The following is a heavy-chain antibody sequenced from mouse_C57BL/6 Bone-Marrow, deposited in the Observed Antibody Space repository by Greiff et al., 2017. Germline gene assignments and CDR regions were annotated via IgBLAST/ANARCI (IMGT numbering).Heavy chain of an antibody. CDR1: GFTFSSYT. J-gene: IGHJ2*01. V-gene: IGHV5-9*01. D-gene: IGHD1-2*01. CDR2: ISGGGGNT. CDR3: ARRLRLDD. Sequence: DVMLVESGGGLVKPGGSLKLSYAASGFTFSSYTMSWVRQTPEKRLEWVATISGGGGNTYYPDSVKGRHTISRDNAKNTLYLQMSSLRSEDTALYYCARRLRLDDWGQGTTLTVSS.